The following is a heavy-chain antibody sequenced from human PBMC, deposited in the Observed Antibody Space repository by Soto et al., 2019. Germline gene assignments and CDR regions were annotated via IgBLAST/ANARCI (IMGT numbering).Heavy chain of an antibody. CDR1: GFIFSYYY. J-gene: IGHJ6*02. Sequence: GGSLRLSCVASGFIFSYYYMAWIRRAPGKGLEWVSYISDGGSYTNHGNSVRGRVSVSRDDARNSLYLQINNLRVEDTGVYYCARAPGAVHSYAGVDVWGQGTTVTVSS. D-gene: IGHD6-19*01. CDR3: ARAPGAVHSYAGVDV. V-gene: IGHV3-11*05. CDR2: ISDGGSYT.